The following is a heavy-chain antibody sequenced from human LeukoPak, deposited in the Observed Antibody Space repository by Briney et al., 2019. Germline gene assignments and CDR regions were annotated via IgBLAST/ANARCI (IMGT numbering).Heavy chain of an antibody. CDR3: ARDYCSSTGCLFDY. CDR1: GYTFTGCH. Sequence: ASVKVSCKASGYTFTGCHMHWVRLAPGQGLEWMGRITPNSGDTNYAQKFQGRVTMTRDTSISTAYMALSRLRSDDTAVYYCARDYCSSTGCLFDYWGQGTLVTVSS. CDR2: ITPNSGDT. V-gene: IGHV1-2*06. D-gene: IGHD2-2*01. J-gene: IGHJ4*02.